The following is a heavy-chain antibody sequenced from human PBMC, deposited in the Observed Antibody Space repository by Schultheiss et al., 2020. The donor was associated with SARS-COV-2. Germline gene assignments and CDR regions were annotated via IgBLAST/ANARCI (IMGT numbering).Heavy chain of an antibody. CDR1: GGSFSGYY. CDR3: ARAEKSSSSVDY. Sequence: SQTLSLTCAVYGGSFSGYYWSWIRQPPGKGLEWIGEINHSGSTNYNPSLKSRATISVDTSKNQFSLKLSSVTAADTAVYYCARAEKSSSSVDYWGQGTLVTVSS. D-gene: IGHD6-6*01. V-gene: IGHV4-34*01. CDR2: INHSGST. J-gene: IGHJ4*02.